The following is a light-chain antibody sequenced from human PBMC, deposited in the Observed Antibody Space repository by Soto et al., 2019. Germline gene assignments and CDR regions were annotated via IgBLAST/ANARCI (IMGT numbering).Light chain of an antibody. CDR3: QKYDSVPDT. CDR2: AAS. V-gene: IGKV1-27*01. Sequence: DIQMTQSPSSLSASVGDRVTITCRASQDISNFLAWYQQKPGKVPQLLIYAASTLQSGVPTRFSGSGSGTDFTLAISSLQPEDVATYYCQKYDSVPDTFGPGTTADIK. CDR1: QDISNF. J-gene: IGKJ3*01.